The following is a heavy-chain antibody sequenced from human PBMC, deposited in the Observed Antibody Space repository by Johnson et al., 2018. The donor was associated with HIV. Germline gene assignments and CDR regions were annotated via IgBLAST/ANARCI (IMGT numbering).Heavy chain of an antibody. CDR1: GFTFSSYG. J-gene: IGHJ3*02. V-gene: IGHV3-30*02. Sequence: QVQLVESGGGLVQPGGSLRLSCAASGFTFSSYGMHWVRQAPGKGLEWVANIKQDGREKYYADSVKGRFTISRDNSKNTLYLQMNSLRAEDTAVYYCAKGLDYGGLLCAFDIWGQGTMVTVSS. D-gene: IGHD4-23*01. CDR3: AKGLDYGGLLCAFDI. CDR2: IKQDGREK.